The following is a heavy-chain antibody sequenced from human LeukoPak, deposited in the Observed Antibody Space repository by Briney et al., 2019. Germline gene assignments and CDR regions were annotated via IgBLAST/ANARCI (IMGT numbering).Heavy chain of an antibody. J-gene: IGHJ1*01. Sequence: GRSLRLSCAASGFTFSSYGMHWVRQAPGKGLEWVAVISYDGSNKYYADSVKGRFTISRDNSKNTLYLQMNSLRAEDTAVYYCAKEGGGLRRYFQHWGQGTLDTVSS. CDR3: AKEGGGLRRYFQH. CDR2: ISYDGSNK. CDR1: GFTFSSYG. D-gene: IGHD3-16*01. V-gene: IGHV3-30*18.